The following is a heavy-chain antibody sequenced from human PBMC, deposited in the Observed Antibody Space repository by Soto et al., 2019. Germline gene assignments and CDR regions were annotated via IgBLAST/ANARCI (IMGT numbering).Heavy chain of an antibody. CDR2: IKPSGGST. D-gene: IGHD3-9*01. Sequence: ASVKVSCKASGYTFTSYYMHGVRQAPGQGLEWMGIIKPSGGSTSYAQKFKGRVTMTRDTSTNTVYMELSRLRSEDTAVYYCAREERNYDILTGSPYYYYGMDVWGKGTTVTVSS. CDR1: GYTFTSYY. CDR3: AREERNYDILTGSPYYYYGMDV. V-gene: IGHV1-46*01. J-gene: IGHJ6*04.